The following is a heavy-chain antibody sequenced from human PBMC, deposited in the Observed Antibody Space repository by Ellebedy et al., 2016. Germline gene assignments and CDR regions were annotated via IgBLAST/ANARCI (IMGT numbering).Heavy chain of an antibody. V-gene: IGHV4-39*01. J-gene: IGHJ2*01. CDR2: IYYSGST. CDR1: GGSISSSSYY. Sequence: SETLSLTXTVSGGSISSSSYYWGWIRQPPGKGLEWIGSIYYSGSTYYNPSLKSRVTISVDTSKNQFSLKLSPVTAADTAVYYCARGNWYFDLWGRGTLVTVSS. CDR3: ARGNWYFDL.